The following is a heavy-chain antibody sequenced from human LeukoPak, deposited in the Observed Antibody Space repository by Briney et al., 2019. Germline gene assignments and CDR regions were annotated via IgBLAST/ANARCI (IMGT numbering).Heavy chain of an antibody. CDR1: GGSISSYY. D-gene: IGHD4-23*01. J-gene: IGHJ4*02. CDR2: IYYSGST. CDR3: ARVNSERTSFFDY. V-gene: IGHV4-59*01. Sequence: PSETLSLTCTVSGGSISSYYWSWIRQPPGKGLEWIGYIYYSGSTNYNPSLKSRVTISVDTSKNQFSLKLNSVTAADTAVYYCARVNSERTSFFDYWGQGTLVTVSS.